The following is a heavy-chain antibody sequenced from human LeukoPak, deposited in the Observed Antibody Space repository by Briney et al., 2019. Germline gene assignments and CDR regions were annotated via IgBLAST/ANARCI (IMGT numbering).Heavy chain of an antibody. Sequence: GGSLRLSCAASGFTFSSYAMTWVRQAPGKGLEWVSTFTSSGGTTYYAASVKGRFTISRDNSKNTLYLQMNSLRAQDTAVYYCAKDGVAPGSGGDYFDYWGQGTLVTVSS. J-gene: IGHJ4*02. CDR2: FTSSGGTT. D-gene: IGHD3-10*01. CDR1: GFTFSSYA. CDR3: AKDGVAPGSGGDYFDY. V-gene: IGHV3-23*01.